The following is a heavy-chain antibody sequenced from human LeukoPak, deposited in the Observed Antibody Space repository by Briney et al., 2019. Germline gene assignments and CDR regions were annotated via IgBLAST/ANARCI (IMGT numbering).Heavy chain of an antibody. V-gene: IGHV4-59*01. D-gene: IGHD3-22*01. CDR2: IYYSGST. CDR3: ARFSYDSSGSNYYFDY. Sequence: SETLSLTCTVSGGSISSYYWSWLRQPPGKGLEWIGYIYYSGSTNYDPSLKSRVTISVDTSKNQSSLKLSSVTAADTAVYYCARFSYDSSGSNYYFDYWGQGTLVTVSS. J-gene: IGHJ4*02. CDR1: GGSISSYY.